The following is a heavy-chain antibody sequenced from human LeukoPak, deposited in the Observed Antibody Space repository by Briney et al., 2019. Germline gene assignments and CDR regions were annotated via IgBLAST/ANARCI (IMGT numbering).Heavy chain of an antibody. CDR2: INHSGST. D-gene: IGHD4-17*01. J-gene: IGHJ4*02. CDR1: GGSFSGYY. V-gene: IGHV4-34*01. CDR3: ARDGDPYFDY. Sequence: SETLSLTCAVYGGSFSGYYWSWIRQPPGKGLEWIGEINHSGSTNYNPSLKSRVTISLDTSKNQFSLKLSSVTAADTAVYYCARDGDPYFDYWGQGTLVTVSS.